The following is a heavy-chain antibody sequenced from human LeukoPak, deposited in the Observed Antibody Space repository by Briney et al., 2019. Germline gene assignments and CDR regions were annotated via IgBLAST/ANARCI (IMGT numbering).Heavy chain of an antibody. CDR3: ARPVVSLTN. J-gene: IGHJ4*02. V-gene: IGHV3-30-3*01. CDR2: ISYDGSNK. CDR1: GFTFSSYA. Sequence: GGSLRLSCAASGFTFSSYAMHWVRQAPGKGLEWAAVISYDGSNKYYADSVKGRFTISRDNSKNTLYLQMNSLRAEDTAVYYCARPVVSLTNWGQGTLVTVSS.